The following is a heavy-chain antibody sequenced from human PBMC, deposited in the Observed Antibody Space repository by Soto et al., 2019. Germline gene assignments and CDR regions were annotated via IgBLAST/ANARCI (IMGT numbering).Heavy chain of an antibody. Sequence: ASVKVSCKASGYTFTSYGISWVRQAPGQGLEWMGWISAYNGNTNYAQKLQGRVTMTTDTSTSTAYMELRSLRSDDTAVYYCARDKVYRSSWFYYYYGMDVWGQGTTVTVSS. D-gene: IGHD6-13*01. CDR3: ARDKVYRSSWFYYYYGMDV. V-gene: IGHV1-18*04. J-gene: IGHJ6*02. CDR1: GYTFTSYG. CDR2: ISAYNGNT.